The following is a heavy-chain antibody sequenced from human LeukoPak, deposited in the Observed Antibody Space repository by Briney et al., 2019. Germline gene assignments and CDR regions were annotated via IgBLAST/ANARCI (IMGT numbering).Heavy chain of an antibody. CDR1: GFTFSSYG. V-gene: IGHV3-30*18. J-gene: IGHJ4*02. CDR2: ISYDGSNK. CDR3: AKDTPGLDY. Sequence: GRSLRPSCAASGFTFSSYGMHWVRQAPGKGLEWVAVISYDGSNKYYADSVKGRFTISRDNSKNTLYLQMNSLRAEDTAVYYCAKDTPGLDYWGQGTLVTVSS.